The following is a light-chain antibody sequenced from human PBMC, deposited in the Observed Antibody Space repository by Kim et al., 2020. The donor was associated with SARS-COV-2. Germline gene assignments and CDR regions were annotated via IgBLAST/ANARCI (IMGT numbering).Light chain of an antibody. V-gene: IGKV1-39*01. CDR1: QSISSY. CDR2: AAS. CDR3: QQSYSSPLT. J-gene: IGKJ4*01. Sequence: ASVGDRVTITCRASQSISSYLNWYQQKPGIAPKLLIYAASSLQSGVPSRFSGSGSGTDFTLTISSLQLEDFATYYCQQSYSSPLTFGGGTKVDIK.